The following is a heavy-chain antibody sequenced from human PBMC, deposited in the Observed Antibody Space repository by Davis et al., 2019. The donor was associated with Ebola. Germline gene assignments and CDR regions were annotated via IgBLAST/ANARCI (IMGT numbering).Heavy chain of an antibody. Sequence: ASVKVSCKASGYTFTSYGISWVRQAPGQGLEWMGWISAYNGNTNYAQKLQGRVTMTTDTSTSTAYMELRSLRSDDTAVYYCARVEDSGYEKPAGGMDVWGQGTTVTVSS. CDR1: GYTFTSYG. J-gene: IGHJ6*02. V-gene: IGHV1-18*04. CDR2: ISAYNGNT. D-gene: IGHD5-12*01. CDR3: ARVEDSGYEKPAGGMDV.